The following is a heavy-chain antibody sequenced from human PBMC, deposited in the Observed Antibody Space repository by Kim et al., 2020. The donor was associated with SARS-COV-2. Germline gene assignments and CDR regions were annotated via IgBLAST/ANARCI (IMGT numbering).Heavy chain of an antibody. CDR3: ARDRDNFARGPSYYYGMDV. V-gene: IGHV3-21*01. Sequence: GGSLRLSCAASGVTLSTYSLNWVRQAPGKGLEWVASISTTSYNIYYADSVKGRFTISRDNAKNLLFLQMNSLRAEDTAVYYCARDRDNFARGPSYYYGMDVWGQGTTVTVSS. CDR1: GVTLSTYS. J-gene: IGHJ6*02. CDR2: ISTTSYNI. D-gene: IGHD3-9*01.